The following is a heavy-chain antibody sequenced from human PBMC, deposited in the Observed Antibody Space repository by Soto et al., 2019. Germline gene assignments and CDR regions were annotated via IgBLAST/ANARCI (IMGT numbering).Heavy chain of an antibody. D-gene: IGHD3-9*01. Sequence: GGSLRLSCAASGFTFSSYGMHWVRQAPGKGLEWVAVIWYDGINKYYADSVKGRFTISRDNSKNTLYLQMNSLRAEDTAVYYCARGQGRYPGGGYYYYGMDVWGQGTTVTVSS. CDR3: ARGQGRYPGGGYYYYGMDV. J-gene: IGHJ6*02. CDR1: GFTFSSYG. CDR2: IWYDGINK. V-gene: IGHV3-33*01.